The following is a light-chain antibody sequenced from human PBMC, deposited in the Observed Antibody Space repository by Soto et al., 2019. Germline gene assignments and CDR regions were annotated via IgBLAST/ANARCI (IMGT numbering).Light chain of an antibody. CDR1: QSVSSN. CDR2: GAS. V-gene: IGKV3-15*01. CDR3: QQYNNWPPSFT. Sequence: EIVMTQSPDTLSVSPGERATLSCRASQSVSSNLAWYQQKPGQAPRLLIYGASTRATGIPARFSGSGSGTEVTLTISSLQSEDFAVYYCQQYNNWPPSFTFGPGTKVDIK. J-gene: IGKJ3*01.